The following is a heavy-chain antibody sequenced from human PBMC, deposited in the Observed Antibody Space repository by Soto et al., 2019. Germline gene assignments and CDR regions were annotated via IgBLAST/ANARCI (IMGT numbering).Heavy chain of an antibody. CDR3: AKVQAPSLYSSGWFSSSMDV. Sequence: SLRLSCASSGFTFSSYGMHWVRQAPGKGLEWVAVISYDGSNKYYADSVKGRFTISRDNSKNTLYLQMNSLRAEDTAVYYCAKVQAPSLYSSGWFSSSMDVWGQGTTVTVSS. J-gene: IGHJ6*02. D-gene: IGHD6-19*01. CDR2: ISYDGSNK. V-gene: IGHV3-30*18. CDR1: GFTFSSYG.